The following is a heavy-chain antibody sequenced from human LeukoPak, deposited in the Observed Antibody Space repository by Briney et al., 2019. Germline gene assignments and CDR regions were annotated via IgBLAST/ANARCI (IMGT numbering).Heavy chain of an antibody. CDR1: GGSISSGGYY. D-gene: IGHD3/OR15-3a*01. CDR3: ARVAMIFGVVKDYFDY. J-gene: IGHJ4*02. V-gene: IGHV4-31*03. CDR2: IYYSGST. Sequence: SETLSLTCTVSGGSISSGGYYWSWIRQHPGKGLEWIGYIYYSGSTYYNPSLKSRVTMSVDTSKNQFSLKLSSVTAADTAVYYCARVAMIFGVVKDYFDYWGQGTLVTVSS.